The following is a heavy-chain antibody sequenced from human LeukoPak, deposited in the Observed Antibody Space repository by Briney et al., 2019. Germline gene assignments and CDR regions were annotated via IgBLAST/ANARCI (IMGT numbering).Heavy chain of an antibody. Sequence: SETLSLTCTVSGGSISSYYWTWLRQPAGKGLEWIGRIYTSGSTNYNPSLKSRVTMSLDTSNNQFSLNLSSVTAADTAVYYCARQIIAAGKNYYGMDVWGQGTTVTVSS. CDR2: IYTSGST. V-gene: IGHV4-4*07. D-gene: IGHD6-13*01. CDR3: ARQIIAAGKNYYGMDV. CDR1: GGSISSYY. J-gene: IGHJ6*02.